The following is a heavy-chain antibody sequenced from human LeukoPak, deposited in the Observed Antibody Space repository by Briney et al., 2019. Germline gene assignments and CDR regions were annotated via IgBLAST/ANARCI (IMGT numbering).Heavy chain of an antibody. CDR2: ISGSGGST. J-gene: IGHJ5*02. V-gene: IGHV3-23*01. CDR3: AKDSPPLYYDSSTHRSGNWFDP. Sequence: GGSLRLSCAASGFTFSSYAMSWVRQAPGKGLEWVSAISGSGGSTYYADSVKGRFTISRDNSKNTLYLQMNSLRAEDTAVYYCAKDSPPLYYDSSTHRSGNWFDPWGQGTLVTVSS. D-gene: IGHD3-22*01. CDR1: GFTFSSYA.